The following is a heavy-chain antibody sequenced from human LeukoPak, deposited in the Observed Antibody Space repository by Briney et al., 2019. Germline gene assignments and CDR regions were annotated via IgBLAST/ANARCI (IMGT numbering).Heavy chain of an antibody. V-gene: IGHV4-59*01. Sequence: SETLSLTCTVSGGSISSYYWSWIRQPPGKGLEWIGYNYYSGSTNYNPSLKSRVTISVDTSKHQFPLKLSSVTAADTAVYFCARRGYYYSSGPGLDNWFDPWGQGTLVTVSS. CDR2: NYYSGST. CDR1: GGSISSYY. CDR3: ARRGYYYSSGPGLDNWFDP. D-gene: IGHD3-22*01. J-gene: IGHJ5*02.